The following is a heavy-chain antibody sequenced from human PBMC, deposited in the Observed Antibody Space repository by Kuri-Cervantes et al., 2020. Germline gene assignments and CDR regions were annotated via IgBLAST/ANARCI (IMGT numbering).Heavy chain of an antibody. CDR2: ISWDGGST. D-gene: IGHD3-22*01. Sequence: GESLKISCAASGFTFDYYTMHWVRQAPGKGLEWVSLISWDGGSTYYADSVKGRFTISRDNSKNTLYLQMNSLRAEDTAVYYCAKERDPFRYDSSGYGFDYWGQGTLVTVSS. V-gene: IGHV3-43*01. J-gene: IGHJ4*02. CDR3: AKERDPFRYDSSGYGFDY. CDR1: GFTFDYYT.